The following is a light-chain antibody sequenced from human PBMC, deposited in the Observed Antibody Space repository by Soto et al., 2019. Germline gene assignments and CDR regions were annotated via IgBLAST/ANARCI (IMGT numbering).Light chain of an antibody. CDR1: SSNIGEGYD. J-gene: IGLJ2*01. Sequence: QSVLTQPPSVSGAPGQTVTISCTGTSSNIGEGYDVHWYQHLPGRAPKLLIYGSINRPSGVPDRFSGSKSGTSASLAITGLQAEDEGDYYCQSYDSGLFGVLLFGGGTKLTVL. CDR2: GSI. V-gene: IGLV1-40*01. CDR3: QSYDSGLFGVLL.